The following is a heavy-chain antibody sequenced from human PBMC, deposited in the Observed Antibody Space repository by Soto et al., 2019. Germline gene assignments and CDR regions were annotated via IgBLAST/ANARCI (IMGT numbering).Heavy chain of an antibody. J-gene: IGHJ4*02. CDR2: IYTTGST. D-gene: IGHD6-6*01. Sequence: PSETLSLTCTVSGGSISGYFWSWIRQPAGKGLEWIGRIYTTGSTNFNPSLKSRVSMSVDTSKNQSSLKLSSVTAADTAVYYCARGLPGYSSSSGAVFDSWGQGTLVTVSS. CDR3: ARGLPGYSSSSGAVFDS. V-gene: IGHV4-4*07. CDR1: GGSISGYF.